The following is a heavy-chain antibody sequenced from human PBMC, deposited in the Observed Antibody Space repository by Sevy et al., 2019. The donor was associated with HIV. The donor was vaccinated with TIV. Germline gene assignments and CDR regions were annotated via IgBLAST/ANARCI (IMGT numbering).Heavy chain of an antibody. CDR1: GGTFSSYA. D-gene: IGHD3-10*01. CDR2: IIPIFGTA. Sequence: ASVTVSCKASGGTFSSYAISWVRQAPGQGLEWMGGIIPIFGTANYAQKFQGRVTITADESTSTAYMELSSLRSEDTAVYYCARDLPNYYGSGSYWLWGQGTLVTVSS. CDR3: ARDLPNYYGSGSYWL. V-gene: IGHV1-69*13. J-gene: IGHJ4*02.